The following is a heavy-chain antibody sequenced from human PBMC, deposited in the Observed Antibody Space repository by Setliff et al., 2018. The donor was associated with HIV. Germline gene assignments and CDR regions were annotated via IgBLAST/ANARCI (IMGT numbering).Heavy chain of an antibody. CDR3: AGIFGDQGYYYGMDV. CDR2: IYYSGST. Sequence: SETLSLTCTVSGGSVSSGSYYWSWIRQPPGKGLEWIGYIYYSGSTNYNPSLESRVTISVDTSKNQFSLKLSSVIAADTAVYYCAGIFGDQGYYYGMDVWGQGTTVTVSS. V-gene: IGHV4-61*01. CDR1: GGSVSSGSYY. J-gene: IGHJ6*02. D-gene: IGHD3-3*01.